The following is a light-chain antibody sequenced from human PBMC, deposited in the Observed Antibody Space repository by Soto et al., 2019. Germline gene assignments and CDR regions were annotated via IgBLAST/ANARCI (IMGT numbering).Light chain of an antibody. CDR2: EGS. Sequence: QSVLTQPASVSGSPGQSITISFTGTSSDIGSYNLVSWYQQHPGKAPKLMIYEGSKRPSGVSNRFSASKSGNTASLTISGLQAEDEADYYCCSYAGSSTYVFGSGTKLTVL. V-gene: IGLV2-23*01. CDR1: SSDIGSYNL. J-gene: IGLJ1*01. CDR3: CSYAGSSTYV.